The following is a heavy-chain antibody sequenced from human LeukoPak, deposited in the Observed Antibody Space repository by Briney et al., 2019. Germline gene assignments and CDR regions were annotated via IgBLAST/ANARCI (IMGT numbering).Heavy chain of an antibody. CDR1: GFTVSSNY. D-gene: IGHD5-18*01. J-gene: IGHJ6*02. V-gene: IGHV3-53*01. CDR3: ARDPGYSYGYSYGMYV. Sequence: PGGSLRLSCASSGFTVSSNYMSWVRQAPGKGLEWVSVIYSGGSTYYADSVKGRFTVSRDNSKNTLYLQMNSLRAEDTAVYYCARDPGYSYGYSYGMYVWGQGTTVTVSS. CDR2: IYSGGST.